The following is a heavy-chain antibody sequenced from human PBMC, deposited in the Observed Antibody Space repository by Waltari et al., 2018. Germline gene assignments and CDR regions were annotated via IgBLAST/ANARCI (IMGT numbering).Heavy chain of an antibody. CDR2: VHRSGRT. CDR1: GDSMSGNSW. Sequence: QLQLQESGPGLVKPSGTLSLTCVVSGDSMSGNSWWSWVRQAPDKGLEWIGQVHRSGRTTYNPSFASRAIVSLDTSMNQFSLKILSAPAADTAVYYCARDLGRGLFLDSWGQGTLVTVSP. J-gene: IGHJ4*02. CDR3: ARDLGRGLFLDS. V-gene: IGHV4-4*02. D-gene: IGHD2-15*01.